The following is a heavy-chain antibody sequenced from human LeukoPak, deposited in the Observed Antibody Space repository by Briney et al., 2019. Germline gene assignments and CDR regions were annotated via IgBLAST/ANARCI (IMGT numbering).Heavy chain of an antibody. CDR1: GYSFTSYY. V-gene: IGHV1-69*04. Sequence: VASVKVSCKASGYSFTSYYMHWVRQAPGQGLEWMGRIIPILGIANYAQKFQGRVTITADKSTSTAYMELSSLRSEDTAVYYCARESDTVVVVAAMGGYYGMDVWGQGTTVTVSS. J-gene: IGHJ6*02. CDR2: IIPILGIA. CDR3: ARESDTVVVVAAMGGYYGMDV. D-gene: IGHD2-15*01.